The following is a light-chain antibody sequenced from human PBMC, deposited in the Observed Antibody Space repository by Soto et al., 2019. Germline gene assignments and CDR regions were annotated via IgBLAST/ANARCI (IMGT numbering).Light chain of an antibody. Sequence: DIQMTQSPSSLSASVGDRVTITCRASQSISSYLNWYQQKPGKVPKLLIYDASSLQSGVQSRFSACGSVTDFNLTISSLQPEDFAIYYCQQSYSTPYTFGQGTKLQIK. J-gene: IGKJ2*01. CDR1: QSISSY. V-gene: IGKV1-39*01. CDR3: QQSYSTPYT. CDR2: DAS.